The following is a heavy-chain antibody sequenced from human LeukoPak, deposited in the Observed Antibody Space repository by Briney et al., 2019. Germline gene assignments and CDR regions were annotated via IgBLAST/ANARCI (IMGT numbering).Heavy chain of an antibody. CDR1: GFTFSSYG. V-gene: IGHV3-30*03. Sequence: GGSLRLSCAASGFTFSSYGMHWVRQAPGKGLEWVAVISYDGSNKYYADSVKGRFTISRDNSKNTLYLQMNSLRAEDTAVYYCARDHGDYGAFVLPPPARYGMDVWGQGTTVTVSS. D-gene: IGHD4-17*01. J-gene: IGHJ6*02. CDR2: ISYDGSNK. CDR3: ARDHGDYGAFVLPPPARYGMDV.